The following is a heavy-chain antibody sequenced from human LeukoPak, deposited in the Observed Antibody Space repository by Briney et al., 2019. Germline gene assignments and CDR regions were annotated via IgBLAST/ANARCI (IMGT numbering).Heavy chain of an antibody. CDR1: GGSISSSNW. Sequence: TSETLSLTCAVSGGSISSSNWWRWVRQPPGKGLEWIGEIYHSGSTNYNPSLKSRVTISVDRSKNQFSLKLSSVTAADTAVYYCASRSSIWSGYQDTLYYFDSWGQGTLVTVSS. CDR2: IYHSGST. J-gene: IGHJ4*02. D-gene: IGHD3-3*01. CDR3: ASRSSIWSGYQDTLYYFDS. V-gene: IGHV4-4*02.